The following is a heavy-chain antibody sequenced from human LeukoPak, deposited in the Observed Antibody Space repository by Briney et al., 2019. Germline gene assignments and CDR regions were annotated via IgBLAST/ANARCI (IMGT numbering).Heavy chain of an antibody. J-gene: IGHJ4*02. CDR1: GYTFTSYG. CDR2: ISAYNGNT. CDR3: ARVSPQGVGSSGWLNY. Sequence: ASVKVSCKGSGYTFTSYGICWVRQAPAQGLEWMGWISAYNGNTNYAQKLQGRVTMTTDTSTSTAYMELRSLRSDDTAVYYCARVSPQGVGSSGWLNYWGQGTLVTVSS. D-gene: IGHD6-19*01. V-gene: IGHV1-18*01.